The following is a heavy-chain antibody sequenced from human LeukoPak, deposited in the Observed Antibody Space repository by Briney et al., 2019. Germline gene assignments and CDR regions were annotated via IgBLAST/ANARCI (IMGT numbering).Heavy chain of an antibody. Sequence: ASVKVSCKASGGTFSSYAISWVRQAPGQGLEWMGRIIPIIGTANYAQKFQGRVTITTDESTSTAYMELSSLRSEDTAVYYCAREAAMGDYYYYYMDVWGKGTTVTVSS. D-gene: IGHD5-18*01. CDR2: IIPIIGTA. V-gene: IGHV1-69*05. J-gene: IGHJ6*03. CDR3: AREAAMGDYYYYYMDV. CDR1: GGTFSSYA.